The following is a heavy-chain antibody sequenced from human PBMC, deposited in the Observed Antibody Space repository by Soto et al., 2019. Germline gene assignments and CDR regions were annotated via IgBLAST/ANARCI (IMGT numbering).Heavy chain of an antibody. CDR2: INHSGST. Sequence: PSETLSLTCAVYGGSFSGYYWSWIRQPPGKGLGWIGEINHSGSTNYNPSLKSRVTISVDTSKNQFSLKLSSVTAADTAVYYCARHRIVVVTDYYYYYGMDVWGQGTTVTVSS. D-gene: IGHD2-21*02. J-gene: IGHJ6*02. CDR1: GGSFSGYY. CDR3: ARHRIVVVTDYYYYYGMDV. V-gene: IGHV4-34*01.